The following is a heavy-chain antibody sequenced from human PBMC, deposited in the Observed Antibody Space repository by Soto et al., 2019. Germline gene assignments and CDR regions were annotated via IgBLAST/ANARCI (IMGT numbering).Heavy chain of an antibody. CDR1: GGSISSGDYY. CDR3: GRYCSSTSCYYYYGMDV. CDR2: IYYSGST. V-gene: IGHV4-30-4*01. Sequence: SETLSLTCTVSGGSISSGDYYWSWIRQPPGKGLEWIGYIYYSGSTYYNPSLKSRVTISVDTSKNQFSLKLSSVTAADTAVYYCGRYCSSTSCYYYYGMDVRGQGTTVTVSS. J-gene: IGHJ6*02. D-gene: IGHD2-2*01.